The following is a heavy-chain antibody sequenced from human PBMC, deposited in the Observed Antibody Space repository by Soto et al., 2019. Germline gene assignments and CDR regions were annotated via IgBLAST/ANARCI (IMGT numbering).Heavy chain of an antibody. Sequence: HPGGSLRLSCFASGFTFSSYGMHWVRQAPGKGLEWVAVMSYDGSHEYYADSVKGRFTISRDNSKTILYLQMNSLRLEDTAVYYCAKGSVLRVVEAPLAILGGVDVWGQGAMVTVSS. CDR1: GFTFSSYG. CDR2: MSYDGSHE. J-gene: IGHJ6*02. D-gene: IGHD2-8*01. V-gene: IGHV3-30*18. CDR3: AKGSVLRVVEAPLAILGGVDV.